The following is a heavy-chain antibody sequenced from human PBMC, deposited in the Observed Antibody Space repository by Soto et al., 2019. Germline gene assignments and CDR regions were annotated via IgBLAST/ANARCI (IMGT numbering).Heavy chain of an antibody. V-gene: IGHV3-23*01. Sequence: VQLLESGGGLVQPGGSLRLSCAASGFTFNNYAMNWVRQAPGKGLEWVSAIRNSGGFTYYADSVKGRFTISRDNSKNTLYLHMNSLRAEDTALYYCAKDDFQTKGPYFFDYWVQGTLVTVSS. CDR2: IRNSGGFT. CDR3: AKDDFQTKGPYFFDY. J-gene: IGHJ4*02. CDR1: GFTFNNYA.